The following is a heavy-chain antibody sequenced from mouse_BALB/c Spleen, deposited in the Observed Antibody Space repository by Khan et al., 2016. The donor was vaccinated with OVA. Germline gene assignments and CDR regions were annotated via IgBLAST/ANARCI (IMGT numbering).Heavy chain of an antibody. J-gene: IGHJ4*01. Sequence: EVELVESGGGLVKPGGSLKLSCAASGFAFSSYDMSWVRQTPEKRLEWVAYISSGGGSTYYPDTVKGRFTISRDNAKNTLYLQMSSLKSEDTAMYYCARGWGGNFYYAMDYGGQGTSVTVSS. CDR3: ARGWGGNFYYAMDY. D-gene: IGHD2-1*01. CDR1: GFAFSSYD. CDR2: ISSGGGST. V-gene: IGHV5-12-1*01.